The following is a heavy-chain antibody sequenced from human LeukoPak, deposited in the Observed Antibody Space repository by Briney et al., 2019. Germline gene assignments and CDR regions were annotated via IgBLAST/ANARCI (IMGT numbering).Heavy chain of an antibody. CDR1: GGSFSGYY. CDR3: ARYYFGVRAFDI. V-gene: IGHV4-34*01. D-gene: IGHD3-3*01. J-gene: IGHJ3*02. Sequence: PSETLSLTCAVYGGSFSGYYWSWIRQPPGKGLEWIGEINHSGSTNYNPSLKSRVTISVDTSKNQFSLKLSSVTAADTAVYYCARYYFGVRAFDIWGQGIMVTVSS. CDR2: INHSGST.